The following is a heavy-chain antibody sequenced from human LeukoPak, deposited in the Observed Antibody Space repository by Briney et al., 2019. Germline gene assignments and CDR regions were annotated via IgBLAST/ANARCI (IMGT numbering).Heavy chain of an antibody. V-gene: IGHV4-59*01. CDR3: ARVSSRGWTDFDY. J-gene: IGHJ4*02. CDR1: GGSISSYY. Sequence: SSETLSLTCTVSGGSISSYYWSWIRQPPGKGLEWIGYIYYSGTTYYNPSLKSRVTISVDTSKNQFSLKLNSVTAADTAVCYCARVSSRGWTDFDYWGQGTLVTVSS. D-gene: IGHD6-19*01. CDR2: IYYSGTT.